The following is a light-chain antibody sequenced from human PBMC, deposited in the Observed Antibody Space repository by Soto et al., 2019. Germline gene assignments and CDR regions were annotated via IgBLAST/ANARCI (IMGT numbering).Light chain of an antibody. V-gene: IGKV4-1*01. CDR2: RAS. CDR3: QQYYGTPFT. Sequence: DIVMTQSPDSLAVSLGERATINCKSSQSVFYSSNNRNYLAWYQQKPGQPPKLLLYRASIRESGVPDRFSGSGSAADCTLTISSVQAEDVAVYYCQQYYGTPFTFGQGTKLEIK. J-gene: IGKJ2*01. CDR1: QSVFYSSNNRNY.